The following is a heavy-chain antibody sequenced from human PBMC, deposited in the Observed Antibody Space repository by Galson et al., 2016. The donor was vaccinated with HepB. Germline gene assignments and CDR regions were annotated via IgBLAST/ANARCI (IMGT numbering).Heavy chain of an antibody. CDR1: GFTFSTYA. D-gene: IGHD1-1*01. Sequence: SLRLSCAASGFTFSTYAMSWVRQAPGKGLEWVSTLSASGGATYYSDSVKGRFTIFRDNSKNTLYLQMNSLRDEETAVYYCAKGRTGTTGPVEYWGQGTLVTVSS. CDR2: LSASGGAT. V-gene: IGHV3-23*01. J-gene: IGHJ4*02. CDR3: AKGRTGTTGPVEY.